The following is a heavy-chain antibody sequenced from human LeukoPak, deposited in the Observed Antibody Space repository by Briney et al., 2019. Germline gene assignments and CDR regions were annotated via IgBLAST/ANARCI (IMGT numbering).Heavy chain of an antibody. CDR2: IYHSGTT. Sequence: PSETLSLTCAVSGGSIISSSYNWGWIRQPPGKGLGWIGTIYHSGTTYYNPSLKSRVTISVDTSKNQFFLKLSSVTAADTAVYYCARLPTGYPNCFDPWGQGSLVTVSS. V-gene: IGHV4-39*01. CDR3: ARLPTGYPNCFDP. D-gene: IGHD3-9*01. J-gene: IGHJ5*02. CDR1: GGSIISSSYN.